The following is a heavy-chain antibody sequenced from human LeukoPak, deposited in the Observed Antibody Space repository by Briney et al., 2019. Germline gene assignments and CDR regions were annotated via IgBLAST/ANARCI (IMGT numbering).Heavy chain of an antibody. J-gene: IGHJ5*02. CDR1: GGTFSSYA. D-gene: IGHD1-7*01. Sequence: ASVKVSCKASGGTFSSYAISWVRQAPGQGLEWMGGIIPIFGTANYAQKFQGRVTITADESTSTAYMELSSLRSEDTAVYYCARDERGLELSIELPSIDNWFDPWGQGTLVTVSS. CDR2: IIPIFGTA. CDR3: ARDERGLELSIELPSIDNWFDP. V-gene: IGHV1-69*13.